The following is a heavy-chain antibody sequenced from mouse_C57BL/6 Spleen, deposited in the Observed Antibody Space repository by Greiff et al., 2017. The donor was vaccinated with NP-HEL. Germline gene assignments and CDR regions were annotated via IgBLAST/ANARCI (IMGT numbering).Heavy chain of an antibody. CDR2: IWSDGST. CDR1: GFSLTSYG. J-gene: IGHJ4*01. CDR3: VYGSSYYYAMDY. Sequence: QVQLKQSGPGLVAPSQSLFIPCTVSGFSLTSYGVHWVRQPPRKGLEWLVVIWSDGSTTYNSALKSRLSISKDNSKSQVFLKMNSLQTDDTAMYYCVYGSSYYYAMDYWGQGTSVTVSS. V-gene: IGHV2-6*03. D-gene: IGHD1-1*01.